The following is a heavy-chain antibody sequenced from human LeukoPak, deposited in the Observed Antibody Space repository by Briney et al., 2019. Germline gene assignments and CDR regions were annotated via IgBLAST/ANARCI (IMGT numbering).Heavy chain of an antibody. CDR3: ARVRVPGSSLVRSYYYYGMDV. J-gene: IGHJ6*02. CDR1: GFTFDSYS. D-gene: IGHD6-6*01. V-gene: IGHV3-48*04. Sequence: PGGSLRLSCAASGFTFDSYSMNWVRQAPGKGLEWVSFIGSSSTAIYYADSVKGRFTISRDNAKNSLYLQMNSLRAEDTAVYYCARVRVPGSSLVRSYYYYGMDVWGQGTTVTVSS. CDR2: IGSSSTAI.